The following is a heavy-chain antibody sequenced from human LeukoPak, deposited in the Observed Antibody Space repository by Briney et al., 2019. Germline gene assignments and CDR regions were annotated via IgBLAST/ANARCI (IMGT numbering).Heavy chain of an antibody. J-gene: IGHJ6*02. CDR1: GGSISSADYC. V-gene: IGHV4-30-4*01. Sequence: SETLSLTCTVSGGSISSADYCWSWIRQPPGKGLEWIVYIYYSGSTYYNPSLKSRVTISVDTTKNQFSLKLSSVTAADTAVYYCARESVPYYYYGMDVWGQGTTVTVSS. CDR2: IYYSGST. CDR3: ARESVPYYYYGMDV.